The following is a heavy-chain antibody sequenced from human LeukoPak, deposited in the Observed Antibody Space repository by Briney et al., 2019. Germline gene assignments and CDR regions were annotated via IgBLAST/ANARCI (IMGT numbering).Heavy chain of an antibody. V-gene: IGHV4-39*07. Sequence: SETLSLTCTVSGGSISSSSYYWGWIRQPPGKGLEWIGSVYYSGSTYYNPSLKSRVTISVDTSKNQFSLKLSSVTAADTAVYYCARVVGQLCLDYWGQGTLVAVSS. J-gene: IGHJ4*02. CDR2: VYYSGST. D-gene: IGHD2-2*01. CDR3: ARVVGQLCLDY. CDR1: GGSISSSSYY.